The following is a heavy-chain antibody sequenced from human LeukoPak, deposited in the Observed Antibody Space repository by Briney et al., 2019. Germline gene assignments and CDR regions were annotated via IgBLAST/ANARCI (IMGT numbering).Heavy chain of an antibody. CDR2: IYYSGST. J-gene: IGHJ4*02. CDR1: GGSISSYY. V-gene: IGHV4-59*08. CDR3: ARHRAEDTAIDY. D-gene: IGHD5-18*01. Sequence: SETLSLTCTVSGGSISSYYWSWIRQPPGKGLEWIGYIYYSGSTNYNPSLKSRVTISVDTSKNRFSLKLSSVTAADTAVYYCARHRAEDTAIDYWGQGTLVTVSS.